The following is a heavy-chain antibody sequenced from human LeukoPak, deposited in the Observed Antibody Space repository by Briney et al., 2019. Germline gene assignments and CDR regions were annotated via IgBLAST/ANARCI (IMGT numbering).Heavy chain of an antibody. CDR1: VPNFTSYA. CDR2: FIPVYGSA. J-gene: IGHJ3*02. V-gene: IGHV1-69*05. Sequence: EASVKVSCKASVPNFTSYAINWVRQAPGQGLEWMGGFIPVYGSATYAQNFQGRVTFTTDESTDTAFMELSNLKSDDTAVFYCAGFFYDSSAAAFDIWGQGTMVTVSS. D-gene: IGHD3-22*01. CDR3: AGFFYDSSAAAFDI.